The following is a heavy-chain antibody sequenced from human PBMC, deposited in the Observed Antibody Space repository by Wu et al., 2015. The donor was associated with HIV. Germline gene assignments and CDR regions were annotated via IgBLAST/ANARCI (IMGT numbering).Heavy chain of an antibody. CDR3: ARDRVAGPLTQFDY. V-gene: IGHV1-69*13. CDR2: IIPIFGTT. CDR1: GGTFSSYS. Sequence: QVQLVQSGAEVKKPGSSVKVSCKASGGTFSSYSISWVRQAPGQGLEWMGRIIPIFGTTNYAQRFQGRVTLTADESTSTAHMELSSLRSEDTAIYYCARDRVAGPLTQFDYWGQGTLVTVSS. D-gene: IGHD6-19*01. J-gene: IGHJ4*02.